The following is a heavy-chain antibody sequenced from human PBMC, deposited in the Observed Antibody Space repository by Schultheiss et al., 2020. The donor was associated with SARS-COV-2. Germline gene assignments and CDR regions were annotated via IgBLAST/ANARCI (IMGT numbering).Heavy chain of an antibody. CDR3: ARAIAAAGIWFDP. CDR2: IYYSGST. D-gene: IGHD6-13*01. Sequence: SETLSLTCTVSGGSISSGGYYWSWIRQHPGKGLEWIGYIYYSGSTYYNPSLKSRITISVDMSENQFSLKLTSVTAADTAVYFCARAIAAAGIWFDPWGQGTLVTVSS. V-gene: IGHV4-31*03. CDR1: GGSISSGGYY. J-gene: IGHJ5*02.